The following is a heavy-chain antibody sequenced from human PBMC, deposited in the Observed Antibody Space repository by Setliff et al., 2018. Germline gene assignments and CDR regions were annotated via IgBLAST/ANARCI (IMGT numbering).Heavy chain of an antibody. Sequence: GASVKVSCKASGDTSTTYAIHWVRQAPGQGLEWMGWINAGNGNIRYSQNSQGRVTITRDTSASTAYMELSSLTSEDTAIYYCARGDVYSGSYYHFDYWGQGTLVTVSS. J-gene: IGHJ4*02. CDR2: INAGNGNI. CDR3: ARGDVYSGSYYHFDY. V-gene: IGHV1-3*01. D-gene: IGHD1-26*01. CDR1: GDTSTTYA.